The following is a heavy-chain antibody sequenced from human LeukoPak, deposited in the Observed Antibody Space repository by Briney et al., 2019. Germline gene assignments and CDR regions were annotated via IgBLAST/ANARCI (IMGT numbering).Heavy chain of an antibody. CDR3: ASIRVLLWFGDDDY. V-gene: IGHV3-11*01. Sequence: GGSLRLSCAASGFTFSDYYMSWIRQAPGKGLEWVSYISSSGSTIYYADSVKGRFTISRDNAKNSLYLQMNSLRAEDTAVYYCASIRVLLWFGDDDYWGQGTLVTVSS. CDR2: ISSSGSTI. D-gene: IGHD3-10*01. J-gene: IGHJ4*02. CDR1: GFTFSDYY.